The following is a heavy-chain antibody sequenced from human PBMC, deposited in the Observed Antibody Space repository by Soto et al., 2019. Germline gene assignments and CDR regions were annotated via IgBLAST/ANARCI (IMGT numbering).Heavy chain of an antibody. V-gene: IGHV3-66*01. CDR2: ISNRGDT. J-gene: IGHJ3*02. CDR3: AREPRYCRGGSCSITGDAYDI. D-gene: IGHD2-15*01. CDR1: GFTVSSTY. Sequence: GGSLRLSCAASGFTVSSTYVNWVRQAPGKGLEWVSVISNRGDTHYADSVRGRFSLSRDISDNTLHLQMNNLRVEDTAVYYCAREPRYCRGGSCSITGDAYDIWGQGTMVTVSS.